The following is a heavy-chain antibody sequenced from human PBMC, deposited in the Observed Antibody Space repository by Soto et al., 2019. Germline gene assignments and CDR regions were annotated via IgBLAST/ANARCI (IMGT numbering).Heavy chain of an antibody. J-gene: IGHJ6*02. Sequence: LRLSCAASGFTFSSYAMSWVRQAPGKGLEWVSAISGSGGSTYYADSVKGRFAISRDSSKNTLYLQMNSLRAEDTAVYYCAIAARPYYYYGMDVWGQGTTVTVSS. D-gene: IGHD6-6*01. CDR3: AIAARPYYYYGMDV. CDR1: GFTFSSYA. V-gene: IGHV3-23*01. CDR2: ISGSGGST.